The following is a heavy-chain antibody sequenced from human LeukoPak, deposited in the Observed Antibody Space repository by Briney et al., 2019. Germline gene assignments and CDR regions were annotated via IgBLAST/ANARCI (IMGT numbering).Heavy chain of an antibody. CDR1: GGSISSYY. CDR2: IYYSGST. D-gene: IGHD3/OR15-3a*01. V-gene: IGHV4-59*01. CDR3: ARGIAGDWGNWFDP. J-gene: IGHJ5*02. Sequence: SETLSLTCTVSGGSISSYYLSWIRQPPGKGLEWIGYIYYSGSTNYNPSLKSRVTISVDTSKNQFSLKLSSVTAADTAVYYCARGIAGDWGNWFDPWGQGTLVTVSS.